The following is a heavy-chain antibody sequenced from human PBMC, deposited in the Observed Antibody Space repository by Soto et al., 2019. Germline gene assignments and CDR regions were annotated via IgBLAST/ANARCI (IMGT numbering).Heavy chain of an antibody. CDR1: GFSFSTFW. D-gene: IGHD3-22*01. V-gene: IGHV3-7*05. CDR3: VKGFGSGSYGPGYYGMDV. Sequence: PGGSLRLSCVTSGFSFSTFWLNWVRQAPGRGLEWVANINQDGSEKYYVDSVKGRFTISRDNAKKSLYLEMNSLRAEDTALYYCVKGFGSGSYGPGYYGMDVWGQGTTVTVSS. J-gene: IGHJ6*02. CDR2: INQDGSEK.